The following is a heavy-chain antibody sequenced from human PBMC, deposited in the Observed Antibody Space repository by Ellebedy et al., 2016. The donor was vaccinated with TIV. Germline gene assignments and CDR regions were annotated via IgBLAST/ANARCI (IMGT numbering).Heavy chain of an antibody. Sequence: GESLKISCAASGFTFSDYQMSWIRQAPGKGLEWVSYITSSSSYTNYADSVKGRFTISRDNAKNSLYLQMNSLRVEDTAVYFCARDLSYGSLDFADDSWGQGTLVTVSS. D-gene: IGHD5-18*01. CDR3: ARDLSYGSLDFADDS. V-gene: IGHV3-11*06. CDR1: GFTFSDYQ. J-gene: IGHJ4*02. CDR2: ITSSSSYT.